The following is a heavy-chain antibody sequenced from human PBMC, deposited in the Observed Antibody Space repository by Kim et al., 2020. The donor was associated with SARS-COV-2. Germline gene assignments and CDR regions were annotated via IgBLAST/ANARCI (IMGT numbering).Heavy chain of an antibody. Sequence: STYYNPSLKSRVTISVDTSKNQFSLKLSSVTAADTAVYYCAREARTYFDYWGQGTLVTVSS. CDR2: ST. V-gene: IGHV4-31*02. CDR3: AREARTYFDY. J-gene: IGHJ4*02. D-gene: IGHD6-6*01.